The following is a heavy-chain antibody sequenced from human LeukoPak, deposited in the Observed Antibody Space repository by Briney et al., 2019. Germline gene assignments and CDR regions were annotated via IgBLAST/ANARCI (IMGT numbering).Heavy chain of an antibody. V-gene: IGHV1-69*05. CDR1: GGTFSSYA. J-gene: IGHJ4*02. Sequence: GASVKVSCKAPGGTFSSYAISWVRQAPGQGLEWMGRIIPIFGTANYAQKFQGRVTITTDESTSTAYMELSSLRSEDTAVYYCARDRNWRHGWELDYWGQGTLVTVSS. CDR3: ARDRNWRHGWELDY. CDR2: IIPIFGTA. D-gene: IGHD6-19*01.